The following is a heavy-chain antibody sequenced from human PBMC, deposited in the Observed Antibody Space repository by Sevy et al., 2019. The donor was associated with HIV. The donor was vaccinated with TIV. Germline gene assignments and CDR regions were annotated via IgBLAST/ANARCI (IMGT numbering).Heavy chain of an antibody. CDR3: AKGPKNIGGSFYYGVDV. CDR1: GFTVGTNY. CDR2: ISSSGTT. V-gene: IGHV3-53*01. J-gene: IGHJ6*02. D-gene: IGHD3-10*02. Sequence: GGSLRLSCAASGFTVGTNYMSWVRQAPGKGLEWVSVISSSGTTSYAASVKGRFNCSMDKCKNTLYLQMNSLRAEDTAVYYGAKGPKNIGGSFYYGVDVWGQGTTVTVSS.